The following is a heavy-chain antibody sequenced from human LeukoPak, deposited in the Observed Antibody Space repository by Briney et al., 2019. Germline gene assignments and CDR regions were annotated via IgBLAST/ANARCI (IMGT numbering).Heavy chain of an antibody. CDR1: GYSFTSYW. CDR2: IYPGDSDT. V-gene: IGHV5-51*01. J-gene: IGHJ4*02. CDR3: ATRLGYSGYDWSFDY. Sequence: KCGESLKISCKGSGYSFTSYWIGWVRQMPGKGLEWMGIIYPGDSDTRYSPSFQGQVTISADKSISTAYLQWSSLKASDTAMYYCATRLGYSGYDWSFDYWGQGTLVTVSS. D-gene: IGHD5-12*01.